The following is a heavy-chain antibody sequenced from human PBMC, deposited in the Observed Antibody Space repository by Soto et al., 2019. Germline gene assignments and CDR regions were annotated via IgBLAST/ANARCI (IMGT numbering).Heavy chain of an antibody. CDR2: INPNSGAT. J-gene: IGHJ3*02. V-gene: IGHV1-2*02. CDR3: ARDSYYDILTGYSRNAFDI. Sequence: GASVEVSCKASGYTFIGYYMHWVRQAPGQGLEWLGWINPNSGATIYAQKFQGRVTMTRDTSINTAYMELSRLRSDDTAVYYCARDSYYDILTGYSRNAFDIWGQGTMVTVSS. CDR1: GYTFIGYY. D-gene: IGHD3-9*01.